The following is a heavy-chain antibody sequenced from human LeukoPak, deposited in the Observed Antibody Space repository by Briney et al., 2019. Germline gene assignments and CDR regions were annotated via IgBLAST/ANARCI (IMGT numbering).Heavy chain of an antibody. CDR3: AKDQGSYRLFDY. J-gene: IGHJ4*02. V-gene: IGHV3-48*01. CDR2: ISPSGGNR. Sequence: GGSLRLPCVGSGFIFGGYTMNWVRQAPGKGLEWLSYISPSGGNRFYADSVKGRFTISRDNSKNTLYLQMNSLRAEDTAVYYCAKDQGSYRLFDYWGQGTLVTVSS. D-gene: IGHD4-11*01. CDR1: GFIFGGYT.